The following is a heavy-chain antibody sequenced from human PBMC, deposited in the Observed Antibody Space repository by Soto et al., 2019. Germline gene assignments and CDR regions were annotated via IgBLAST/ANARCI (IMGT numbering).Heavy chain of an antibody. CDR2: SIPMFGTP. V-gene: IGHV1-69*13. Sequence: GASVKVSCKASGGSFRRNGISWVRQAPGQGLEGMGGSIPMFGTPNYGQKFRGRVTINADESTSTAYMDLSSLRSDDTAIYYCARGTRDCSSVSCYTPQGSFYHGMDVWGQGTTVTVSS. CDR3: ARGTRDCSSVSCYTPQGSFYHGMDV. D-gene: IGHD2-2*02. CDR1: GGSFRRNG. J-gene: IGHJ6*02.